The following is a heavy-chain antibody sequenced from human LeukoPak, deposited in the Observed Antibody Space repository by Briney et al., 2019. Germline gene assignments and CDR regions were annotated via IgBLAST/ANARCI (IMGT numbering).Heavy chain of an antibody. CDR2: INHSGST. CDR1: GGSFSGYY. Sequence: SETLSLTCAVYGGSFSGYYWSWIRQPPGKGLEWIGEINHSGSTNYNPSLKSRVTISVDTSKNQFSLKLSSVTAADTAVYYCARGPIVVVPAAISERNWFDPWGQGTLVTVSS. J-gene: IGHJ5*02. V-gene: IGHV4-34*01. D-gene: IGHD2-2*01. CDR3: ARGPIVVVPAAISERNWFDP.